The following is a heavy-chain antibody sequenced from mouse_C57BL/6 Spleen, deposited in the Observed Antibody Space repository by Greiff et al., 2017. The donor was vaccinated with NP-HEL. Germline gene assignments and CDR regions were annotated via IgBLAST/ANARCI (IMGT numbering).Heavy chain of an antibody. J-gene: IGHJ2*01. CDR3: ARGYYFDY. V-gene: IGHV5-4*01. Sequence: DVHLVESGGGLVKPGGSLKLSCAASGFTFSSYAMSWVRQTPEKRLEWVATISDGGSYTYYPDNVKGRFTISRDNAKNNLYLQMSHLKSEDTAMYYCARGYYFDYWGQGTTLTVSS. CDR1: GFTFSSYA. CDR2: ISDGGSYT.